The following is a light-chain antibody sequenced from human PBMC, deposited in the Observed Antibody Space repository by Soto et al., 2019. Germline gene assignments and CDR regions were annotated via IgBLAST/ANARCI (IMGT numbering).Light chain of an antibody. CDR1: QSISTW. J-gene: IGKJ1*01. Sequence: DVQMTQSPSTLSASVGDRVTITCRASQSISTWLAWYQQKPGKAPKLLIYDASTLEVGVPSRFSGSGSGTELTLTITYLQNDDFETFYCKQYNDYYRTFGQGNNVEIK. CDR3: KQYNDYYRT. CDR2: DAS. V-gene: IGKV1-5*01.